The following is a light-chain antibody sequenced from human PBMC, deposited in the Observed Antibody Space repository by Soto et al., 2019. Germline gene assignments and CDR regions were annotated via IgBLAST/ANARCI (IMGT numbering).Light chain of an antibody. V-gene: IGKV3-15*01. J-gene: IGKJ4*01. CDR3: QQYNNWPLT. CDR2: GAS. CDR1: QSVSSN. Sequence: EIVMTQSPATLSVSPGESATLSCRASQSVSSNLAWYQQKPGQAPRLLIYGASTRATGIPARFSGSGSGTEFTLTISSLQSEDFAVYSCQQYNNWPLTFGGGTKVDIK.